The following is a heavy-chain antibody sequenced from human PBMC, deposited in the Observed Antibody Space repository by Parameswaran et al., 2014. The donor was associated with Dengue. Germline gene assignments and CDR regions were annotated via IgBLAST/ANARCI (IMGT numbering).Heavy chain of an antibody. CDR2: MNPNSGNT. V-gene: IGHV1-8*01. CDR3: ARTSPELRYFDWLLYTYYFDY. J-gene: IGHJ4*02. D-gene: IGHD3-9*01. Sequence: WVRQAPGQGLEWMGWMNPNSGNTGYAQKFQGRVTMTRNTSISTAYMELSSLRSEDTAVYYCARTSPELRYFDWLLYTYYFDYWGQGTLVTVSS.